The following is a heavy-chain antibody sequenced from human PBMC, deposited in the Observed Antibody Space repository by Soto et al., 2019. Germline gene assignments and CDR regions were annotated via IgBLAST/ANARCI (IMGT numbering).Heavy chain of an antibody. CDR2: IIHSGDST. CDR3: ATGQQLGY. J-gene: IGHJ4*02. Sequence: EVQLLESGGGLVQPGGSLRLSCAASGFTFSTYAMSWVRQAPGKGLEWVSKIIHSGDSTYYADSVKGRFTISRDNSKNTVELQMNSLRAEDTAVYYCATGQQLGYWGQGTLVTVSS. D-gene: IGHD6-13*01. CDR1: GFTFSTYA. V-gene: IGHV3-23*01.